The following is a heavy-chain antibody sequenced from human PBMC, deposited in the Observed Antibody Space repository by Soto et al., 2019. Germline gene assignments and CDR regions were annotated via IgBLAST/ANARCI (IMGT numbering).Heavy chain of an antibody. CDR1: GGSISSSSYY. V-gene: IGHV4-39*01. CDR3: ARTAPSPSWGLEWLNYYYYGMDV. CDR2: IYYSGST. J-gene: IGHJ6*02. D-gene: IGHD3-3*01. Sequence: SETLSLTCTVSGGSISSSSYYWGWIRQPPGKGLEWIGSIYYSGSTYYNPSLKSRVTISVDTSKNQFSLKLSSVTAADTAVYYCARTAPSPSWGLEWLNYYYYGMDVWGQGTTVTVSS.